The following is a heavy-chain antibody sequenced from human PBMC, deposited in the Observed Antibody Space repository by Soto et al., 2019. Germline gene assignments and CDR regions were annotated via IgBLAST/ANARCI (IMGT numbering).Heavy chain of an antibody. V-gene: IGHV3-11*06. J-gene: IGHJ4*02. Sequence: QVQLEESGGGLVRPGGSLRLSCAASGFSFSDYYMHWVRQAPGKGLEWLSYISTSGTYTNYADSVKGRFTISRDNARNSLYLRMNSLRVEDTAVYYCARVDTSMDEFDYWGQGTLVTVSS. CDR1: GFSFSDYY. D-gene: IGHD5-18*01. CDR3: ARVDTSMDEFDY. CDR2: ISTSGTYT.